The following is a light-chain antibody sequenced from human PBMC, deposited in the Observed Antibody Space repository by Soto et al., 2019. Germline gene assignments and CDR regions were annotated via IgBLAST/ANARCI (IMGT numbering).Light chain of an antibody. Sequence: QSVLTQPPSVSGAPGQRVTISCTGSSSNIGAGYVVHWYQQLPGTAPKLLIYGNSNRPSGVPDRFSGSKSGTSASLAITGLQAEVEADYYCQSYDSSLSGVVFGGGTKVTVL. CDR3: QSYDSSLSGVV. CDR1: SSNIGAGYV. V-gene: IGLV1-40*01. J-gene: IGLJ2*01. CDR2: GNS.